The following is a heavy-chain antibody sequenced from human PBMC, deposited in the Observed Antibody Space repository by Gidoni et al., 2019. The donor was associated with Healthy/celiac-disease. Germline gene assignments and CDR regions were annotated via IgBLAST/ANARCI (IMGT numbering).Heavy chain of an antibody. Sequence: QVQLQESGPGLVKPSETLSLTCTVPGVSMSSYYWSWIRQPPVKGLEWIGSCYYSGSTDYNPSVKSRVTISVDRSKNQLSLKLTSVTAADTALYYCARLTSGNYYPFDYWGQGTLVTVSS. J-gene: IGHJ4*02. D-gene: IGHD1-26*01. V-gene: IGHV4-59*01. CDR1: GVSMSSYY. CDR3: ARLTSGNYYPFDY. CDR2: CYYSGST.